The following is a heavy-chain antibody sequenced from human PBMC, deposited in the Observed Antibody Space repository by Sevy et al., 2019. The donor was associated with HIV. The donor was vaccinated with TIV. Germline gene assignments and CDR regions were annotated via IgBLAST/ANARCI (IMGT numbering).Heavy chain of an antibody. Sequence: GGSLRLSCAASGFTFSTYDIHWVRQAPGKGLEWVAAVIGYDGSNKYYADSVKGRFTISRDNSKNTLYLQMNSLRAGDTAVYYCARESGSDWYLDYWGQGILVTVSS. V-gene: IGHV3-33*01. J-gene: IGHJ4*02. CDR3: ARESGSDWYLDY. CDR1: GFTFSTYD. CDR2: IGYDGSNK. D-gene: IGHD6-19*01.